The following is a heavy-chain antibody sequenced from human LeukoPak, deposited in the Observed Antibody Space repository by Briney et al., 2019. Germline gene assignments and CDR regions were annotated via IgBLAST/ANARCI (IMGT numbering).Heavy chain of an antibody. CDR1: GGPFDSHY. D-gene: IGHD6-13*01. Sequence: PSETLSLTCTVSGGPFDSHYWTWIRQPPGKGLEWIAFIYHSGSAVYSPSLRSRVTMSVDRSKRQFSLNLSSVTAADTAVYYCARGVAVGGTTHFDPWDQGTLVTVSS. J-gene: IGHJ5*02. CDR3: ARGVAVGGTTHFDP. V-gene: IGHV4-59*08. CDR2: IYHSGSA.